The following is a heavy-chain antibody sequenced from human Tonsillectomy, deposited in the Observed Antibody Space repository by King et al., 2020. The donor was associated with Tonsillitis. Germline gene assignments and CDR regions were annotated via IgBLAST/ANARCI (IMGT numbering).Heavy chain of an antibody. J-gene: IGHJ4*02. CDR3: ARVPSSGWYFDY. CDR2: ISYDGSNK. Sequence: VQLVESGGGVVQPGRSLRLSCVASGFTFSNYGMHWVRQAPGKGLEWVAVISYDGSNKYYADSVKGRFTISRDNSKNTVYLEMNSLRAEDTAVYYCARVPSSGWYFDYWGQGTLVTVSS. V-gene: IGHV3-33*05. CDR1: GFTFSNYG. D-gene: IGHD6-19*01.